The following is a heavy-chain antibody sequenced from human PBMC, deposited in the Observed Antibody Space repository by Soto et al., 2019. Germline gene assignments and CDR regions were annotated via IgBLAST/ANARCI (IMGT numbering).Heavy chain of an antibody. Sequence: GGSLRFSCAASGFTFSSYGMHWVRQAPGKGLEWVAVISYDGSNKYYADSVKGRFTISRDNSKNTLYLQMNSLRAEETAVYYCAKDADYGDYANDAFDIWGQGTMVTVSS. V-gene: IGHV3-30*18. CDR2: ISYDGSNK. CDR3: AKDADYGDYANDAFDI. CDR1: GFTFSSYG. J-gene: IGHJ3*02. D-gene: IGHD4-17*01.